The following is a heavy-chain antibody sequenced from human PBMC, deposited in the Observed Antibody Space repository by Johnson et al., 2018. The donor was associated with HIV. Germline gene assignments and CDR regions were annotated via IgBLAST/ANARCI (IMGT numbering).Heavy chain of an antibody. CDR2: IYSGDNT. CDR1: GISVIKNY. J-gene: IGHJ3*02. CDR3: ARGGSDAFDI. V-gene: IGHV3-66*01. Sequence: VQLVESGGGLVQPGGSLRLSCEASGISVIKNYMSWVRQAPGKGLEWVSLIYSGDNTKYADSVKGRFTISRDNAKKSLYVQMKSLRAADTALYYCARGGSDAFDIWGQGTMVTVSS. D-gene: IGHD3-16*01.